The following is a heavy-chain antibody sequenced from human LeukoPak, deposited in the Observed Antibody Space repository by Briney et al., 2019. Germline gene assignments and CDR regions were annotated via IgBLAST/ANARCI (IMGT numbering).Heavy chain of an antibody. CDR1: GFSFGDYG. V-gene: IGHV3-33*05. J-gene: IGHJ4*02. CDR3: ARRAGAYSHPYDY. D-gene: IGHD4/OR15-4a*01. Sequence: GGSLRLSCAASGFSFGDYGMHWVRQAPGKGLDWVAFIQYDGSNKYYADSVKGRFTISRDNSKNTLYLQMNSLRAEDTAVYYCARRAGAYSHPYDYWGQGTLVTVSS. CDR2: IQYDGSNK.